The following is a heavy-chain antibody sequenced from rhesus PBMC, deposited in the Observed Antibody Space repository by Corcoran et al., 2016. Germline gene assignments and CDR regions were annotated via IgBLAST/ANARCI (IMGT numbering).Heavy chain of an antibody. D-gene: IGHD4-4*01. CDR1: GASISSYW. CDR2: INGNSGNS. J-gene: IGHJ4*01. Sequence: QVQLQESGPGLVKPSEPLSLTCAVSGASISSYWWSWIRQPPGKGLEWIGEINGNSGNSYYNPSLKSRVTISKDASKNQFSLKLSSVTAADTAVYYCARSGYGSGGVYWGQGVLVTVSS. CDR3: ARSGYGSGGVY. V-gene: IGHV4-80*01.